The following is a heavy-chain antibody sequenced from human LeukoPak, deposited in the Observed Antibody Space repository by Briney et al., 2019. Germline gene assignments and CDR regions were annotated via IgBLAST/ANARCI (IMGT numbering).Heavy chain of an antibody. D-gene: IGHD5-24*01. J-gene: IGHJ4*02. CDR3: ARVDDSNKVLFDY. CDR2: INHSGST. V-gene: IGHV4-34*01. CDR1: GGSFSGYY. Sequence: SETLSLTCAVYGGSFSGYYWSWIRQPPGKGLEWIGEINHSGSTNYNPSLKSRVTTSVDTSKNQFSLKLSSVTAADTAVYYCARVDDSNKVLFDYWGQGTLVTVSS.